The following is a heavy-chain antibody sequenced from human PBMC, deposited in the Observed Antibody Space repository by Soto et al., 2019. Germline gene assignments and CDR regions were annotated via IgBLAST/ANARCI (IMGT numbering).Heavy chain of an antibody. CDR3: ARARMVSYFYYGLHF. J-gene: IGHJ6*02. Sequence: GGYLRLSCAASGFTVSSNYMSWVRQAPGKGLEWVSVIYSGGSTNYADSVKGRFNISRDISKNPVYFQMNSLRAEDAAVYYCARARMVSYFYYGLHFWGPAITLTLS. CDR2: IYSGGST. V-gene: IGHV3-53*01. D-gene: IGHD2-21*01. CDR1: GFTVSSNY.